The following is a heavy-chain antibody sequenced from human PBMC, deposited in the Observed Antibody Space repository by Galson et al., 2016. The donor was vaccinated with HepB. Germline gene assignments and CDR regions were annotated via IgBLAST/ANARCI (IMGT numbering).Heavy chain of an antibody. CDR3: ARADYYGSGNYFDY. Sequence: SLRLSCAASGFTFSSYGMHWVRQAPGKGLEWVAIIWYDGSNKYYADSVKGRFTISRDNSKNTLYLQMNSLRAEDTAVYYCARADYYGSGNYFDYWGQGTLVTVSS. CDR2: IWYDGSNK. J-gene: IGHJ4*02. D-gene: IGHD3-10*01. V-gene: IGHV3-33*01. CDR1: GFTFSSYG.